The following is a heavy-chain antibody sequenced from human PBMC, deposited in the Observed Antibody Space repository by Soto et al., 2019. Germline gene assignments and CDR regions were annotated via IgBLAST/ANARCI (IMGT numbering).Heavy chain of an antibody. V-gene: IGHV3-53*04. CDR3: ARVQVWGSYRTFDY. CDR1: GFTVSSNY. D-gene: IGHD3-16*02. Sequence: EVQLVESGGGLVQPGGSLRLSCAASGFTVSSNYMSWVRQAPGKGLEWVSVLYSGGSTYYADSVKGRFTIARHNSRNTLYLQMNRLIAEDTDVYYCARVQVWGSYRTFDYWGQGTLVTVSS. CDR2: LYSGGST. J-gene: IGHJ4*02.